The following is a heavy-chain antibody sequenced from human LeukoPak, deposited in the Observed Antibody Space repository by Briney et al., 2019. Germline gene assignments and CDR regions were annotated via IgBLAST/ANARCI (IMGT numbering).Heavy chain of an antibody. CDR2: ISGSGGST. CDR1: GFTFSSYA. CDR3: AKDPGGYSYGTLDY. J-gene: IGHJ4*02. D-gene: IGHD5-18*01. Sequence: GGSLRLSCAASGFTFSSYAMSWVRQAPGKGLEWVSAISGSGGSTYYADSVKGRFTISRDNSKNTLYLQMNSLRAEDTAVYYCAKDPGGYSYGTLDYWGREPWSPSPQ. V-gene: IGHV3-23*01.